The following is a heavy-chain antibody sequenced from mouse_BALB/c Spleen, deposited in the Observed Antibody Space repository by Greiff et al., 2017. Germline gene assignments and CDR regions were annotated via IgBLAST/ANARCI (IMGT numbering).Heavy chain of an antibody. Sequence: QVQLQQSAAELARPGASVKMSCKASGYTFTSYTMHWVKQRPGQGLEWIGYINPSSGYTEYNQKFKDKTTLTADKSSSTAYMQLSSLTSEDSAVYYCARWDGPFAYWGQGTLVTVSA. CDR3: ARWDGPFAY. CDR1: GYTFTSYT. D-gene: IGHD4-1*01. V-gene: IGHV1-4*02. CDR2: INPSSGYT. J-gene: IGHJ3*01.